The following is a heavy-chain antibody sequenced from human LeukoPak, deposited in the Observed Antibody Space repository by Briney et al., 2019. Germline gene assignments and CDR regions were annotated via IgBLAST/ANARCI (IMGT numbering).Heavy chain of an antibody. Sequence: SVKVSCKASGGTFSSYAISWVRQAPGQGLEWMGGIIPIFGTANYAQKFQGRVTITADESTSTAYMELSSLRSEDTAVCYCATPAGGYSYGRYFDYWGQGTLVTVSS. CDR2: IIPIFGTA. CDR1: GGTFSSYA. V-gene: IGHV1-69*13. J-gene: IGHJ4*02. D-gene: IGHD5-18*01. CDR3: ATPAGGYSYGRYFDY.